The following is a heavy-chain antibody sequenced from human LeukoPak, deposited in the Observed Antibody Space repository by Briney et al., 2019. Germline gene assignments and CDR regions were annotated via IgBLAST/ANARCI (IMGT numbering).Heavy chain of an antibody. CDR1: GFTVSINY. CDR3: ARAIAAVDYFDS. CDR2: IYSGGST. J-gene: IGHJ4*02. D-gene: IGHD6-13*01. V-gene: IGHV3-66*02. Sequence: GGSLRLSCAASGFTVSINYMNWVRQAPGKGLEWVSVIYSGGSTYYADSVKGRFTISRDNSKNTLYLQMNSLRAEDTAVYYCARAIAAVDYFDSWGQGTLVTVSS.